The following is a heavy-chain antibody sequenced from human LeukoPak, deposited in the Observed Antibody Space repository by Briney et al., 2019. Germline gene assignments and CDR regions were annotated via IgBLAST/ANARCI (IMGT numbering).Heavy chain of an antibody. CDR1: GYSFTKYA. D-gene: IGHD2-21*02. CDR3: ARESDPDY. Sequence: ASVKVSCKASGYSFTKYAMQWVRQAPGQRLEWMGWINAGNGSPKYSQKFQGRVTISRDTSANIAYLELGSLRSEDTGIYYCARESDPDYWGQGTLVTVSS. CDR2: INAGNGSP. V-gene: IGHV1-3*01. J-gene: IGHJ4*02.